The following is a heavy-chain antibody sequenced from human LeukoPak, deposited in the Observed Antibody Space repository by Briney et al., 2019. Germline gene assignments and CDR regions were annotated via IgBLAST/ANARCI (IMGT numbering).Heavy chain of an antibody. Sequence: GGSLRLSCAASGFSFSSYAMSWVRQAPGKGLEWVSAISGSGGSTYYAASVKGRFTISRANSKNTLYLQMNSLRAEATAVYYRAPGRGVVPAAMRYYYYSDGMDVWSEGTTVTVSS. CDR3: APGRGVVPAAMRYYYYSDGMDV. CDR2: ISGSGGST. CDR1: GFSFSSYA. V-gene: IGHV3-23*01. J-gene: IGHJ6*04. D-gene: IGHD2-2*01.